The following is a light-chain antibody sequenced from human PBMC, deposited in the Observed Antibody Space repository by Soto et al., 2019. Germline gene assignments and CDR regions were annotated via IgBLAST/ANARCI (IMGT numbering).Light chain of an antibody. V-gene: IGLV2-11*01. J-gene: IGLJ2*01. CDR3: SSYAGRYSVV. CDR2: DVI. CDR1: SSVIGHYNY. Sequence: QSVLTQPRSVSGSRGQSVTITCSGTSSVIGHYNYVSWYQQHPGRAPKLIIYDVIKRPAGVPDRFSGSKTGNPASLTISGLLADDEADYYCSSYAGRYSVVFGGGTKVTL.